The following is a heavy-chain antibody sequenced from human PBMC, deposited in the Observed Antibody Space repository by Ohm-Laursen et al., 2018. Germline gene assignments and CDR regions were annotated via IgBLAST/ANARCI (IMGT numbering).Heavy chain of an antibody. Sequence: SLRLSCAASGFTFDDYAMHWVRQAPGKGLEWVSGINWNSGTLGYADSVKGRFTISRDNAKNSLYLQMNSLRAEDTAVYYCARDAFPSGYSYGMDVWGQGTTVTVSS. CDR1: GFTFDDYA. J-gene: IGHJ6*02. CDR2: INWNSGTL. CDR3: ARDAFPSGYSYGMDV. V-gene: IGHV3-9*01. D-gene: IGHD3-22*01.